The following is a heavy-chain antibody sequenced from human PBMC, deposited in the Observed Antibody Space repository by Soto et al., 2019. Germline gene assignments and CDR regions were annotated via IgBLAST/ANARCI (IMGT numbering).Heavy chain of an antibody. V-gene: IGHV2-26*01. CDR1: GFSLSTARMG. J-gene: IGHJ3*02. CDR2: IFSNAAK. CDR3: ARIPSSGWFREDAFDI. Sequence: QVTLKESGPVLVKPTETLTLTCTGSGFSLSTARMGVSWIRQPPGKALEWLAHIFSNAAKSHSTSLNSRLTNSKDISKSQVVLTMTNMDPVDTATYYCARIPSSGWFREDAFDIWGQGTMVTVSS. D-gene: IGHD6-19*01.